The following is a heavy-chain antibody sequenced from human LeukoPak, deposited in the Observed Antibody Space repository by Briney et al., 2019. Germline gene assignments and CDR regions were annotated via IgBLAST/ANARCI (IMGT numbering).Heavy chain of an antibody. CDR1: GDSVSNNNAA. V-gene: IGHV6-1*01. J-gene: IGHJ4*02. D-gene: IGHD3-22*01. CDR2: TYYRSKWYN. Sequence: SQTLSLTCAISGDSVSNNNAAWNWIRQSPSRGLGWLGRTYYRSKWYNDYAASVKSRITINPDTSKNQFSLQLNSVTPGDTAVYYCARAPLGGYGPWYWGQGTLVTVSS. CDR3: ARAPLGGYGPWY.